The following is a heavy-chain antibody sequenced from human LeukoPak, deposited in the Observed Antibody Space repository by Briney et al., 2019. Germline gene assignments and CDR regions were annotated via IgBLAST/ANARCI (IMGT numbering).Heavy chain of an antibody. CDR1: GYSINSGYY. CDR2: IHHSGST. J-gene: IGHJ4*02. Sequence: PSETLSLTCAVSGYSINSGYYWDWIRQPPGKGLECIGSIHHSGSTYYNPSLKSRVTISVDTSKNQFSLKLTSVTAADTAVYYCARYGHEFESWGQGTLVTVSS. D-gene: IGHD4-17*01. V-gene: IGHV4-38-2*01. CDR3: ARYGHEFES.